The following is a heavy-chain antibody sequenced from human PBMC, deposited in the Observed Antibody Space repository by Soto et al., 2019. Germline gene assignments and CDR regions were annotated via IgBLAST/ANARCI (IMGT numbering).Heavy chain of an antibody. J-gene: IGHJ6*03. Sequence: EVQLLESGGGLVQPGGSLRLSCAASGFTVSSYAMSWVRQAPGKGLEWVSVISGSGSTYSADSVKGRFTISRDSSKNTVYLQMNSLRADDAAVDYCAKALRFTFTTGYYMDVWCRGTTVTVSS. CDR2: ISGSGST. CDR3: AKALRFTFTTGYYMDV. V-gene: IGHV3-23*01. CDR1: GFTVSSYA. D-gene: IGHD3-16*01.